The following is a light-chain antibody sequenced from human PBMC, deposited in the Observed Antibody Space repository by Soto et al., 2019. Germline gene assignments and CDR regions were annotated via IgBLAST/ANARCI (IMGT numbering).Light chain of an antibody. J-gene: IGLJ1*01. Sequence: QCALTQXPSASGSPGQSVTISCIGTASDIGRYNYVSWYQHHPGKAPKLIIYEVTKRPSGVPDRFSGSKSGNTASLTVSGLQADDEADYYCNSYVGSNNYVFGTGTKVTVL. CDR2: EVT. CDR1: ASDIGRYNY. CDR3: NSYVGSNNYV. V-gene: IGLV2-8*01.